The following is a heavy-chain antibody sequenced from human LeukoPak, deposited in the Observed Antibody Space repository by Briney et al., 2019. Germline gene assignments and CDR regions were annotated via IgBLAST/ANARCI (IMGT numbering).Heavy chain of an antibody. CDR1: GFTFSSTT. D-gene: IGHD6-13*01. CDR3: TKDRRGPAAGTWYFDS. CDR2: ITAIDGRT. V-gene: IGHV3-23*01. J-gene: IGHJ4*02. Sequence: GGSLRLSCVAAGFTFSSTTMGWVRQAPGRGLEWVSSITAIDGRTYYADSVRGRFTISRDNSKNTVYLQLNSLRAGDTAIYYCTKDRRGPAAGTWYFDSWGQGTLVTVSS.